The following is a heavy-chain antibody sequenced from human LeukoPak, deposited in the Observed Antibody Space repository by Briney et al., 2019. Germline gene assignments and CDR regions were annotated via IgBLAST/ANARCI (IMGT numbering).Heavy chain of an antibody. CDR3: ARHVAAAIDY. D-gene: IGHD6-13*01. V-gene: IGHV4-39*01. CDR1: GGSISSSSYY. CDR2: IYYSGST. J-gene: IGHJ4*02. Sequence: SETLSLTCTVSGGSISSSSYYWGWIRQPPGKGLEWIGSIYYSGSTYYNPSLKSRVTISVDTSKNQFSLKLCYVTAADTAVYYCARHVAAAIDYWGQGTLVTVSS.